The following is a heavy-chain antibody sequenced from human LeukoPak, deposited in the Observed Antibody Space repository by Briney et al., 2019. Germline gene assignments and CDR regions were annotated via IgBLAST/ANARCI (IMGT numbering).Heavy chain of an antibody. V-gene: IGHV3-30*02. J-gene: IGHJ3*02. Sequence: GGSLRLSCAASGFTLSNYGMHWVRQAPGKGLEWVAYLRYDGSNKYYPDSVKGRFTISRDNSENTLYLQMNSLRAEDTAVYYCAKDRVVRGVKGAFDIWGQGTMVTVSS. CDR1: GFTLSNYG. D-gene: IGHD3-10*01. CDR2: LRYDGSNK. CDR3: AKDRVVRGVKGAFDI.